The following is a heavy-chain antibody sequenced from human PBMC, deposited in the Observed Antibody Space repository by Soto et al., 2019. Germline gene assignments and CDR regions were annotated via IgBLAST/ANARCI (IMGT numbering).Heavy chain of an antibody. V-gene: IGHV3-30*18. CDR2: ISYDGSDK. Sequence: GGSLRLSCRVSGFTFNNSGMHWVRQAPGKGLEWMAVISYDGSDKYYADSVKGRVIISRDNSRNTLNLEMNSLRAEDTAIYYCVKDRVPGAYGNYYGMDVWGQGTTVTVSS. CDR3: VKDRVPGAYGNYYGMDV. D-gene: IGHD5-12*01. CDR1: GFTFNNSG. J-gene: IGHJ6*02.